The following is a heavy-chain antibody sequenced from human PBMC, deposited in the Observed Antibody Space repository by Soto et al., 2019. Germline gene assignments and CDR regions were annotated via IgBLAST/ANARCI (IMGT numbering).Heavy chain of an antibody. CDR1: GYTFTSYG. Sequence: ASVKVSCRASGYTFTSYGISWVRQAPGQGLEWMGWISAYNGNTNYAQKLQGRVTMTTDTSTSTAYMELRSLRSDDTAVYYCARGRPYCTNGVRYTAYFDYLGQGTLVTVSS. CDR2: ISAYNGNT. J-gene: IGHJ4*02. D-gene: IGHD2-8*01. CDR3: ARGRPYCTNGVRYTAYFDY. V-gene: IGHV1-18*01.